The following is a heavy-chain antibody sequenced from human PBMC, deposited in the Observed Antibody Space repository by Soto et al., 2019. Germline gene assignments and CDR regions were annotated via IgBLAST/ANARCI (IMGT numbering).Heavy chain of an antibody. CDR1: GFTFSSNG. CDR3: AREIDNYLDL. Sequence: GGSLRLSCAASGFTFSSNGIHWVRQAPGKGLEWVAIVWFDGSKEYYADSVEGRFTISRDNSKNTCYLQMNSLTAEDTAVYFCAREIDNYLDLWGKGTTVTVSS. CDR2: VWFDGSKE. V-gene: IGHV3-33*01. J-gene: IGHJ6*03.